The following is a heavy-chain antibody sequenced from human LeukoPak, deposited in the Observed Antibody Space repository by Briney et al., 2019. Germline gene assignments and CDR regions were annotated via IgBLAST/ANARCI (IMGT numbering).Heavy chain of an antibody. CDR1: GFTVSSNY. Sequence: GGSLRLSCAVSGFTVSSNYMSWVRQAPGKGLEWVSVIYSGGSTYYADSVKGRFTISRDNSKNTLYLQMNSLRAEDTAVYYCARGRSYGEDYWGQGTLVTVSS. D-gene: IGHD4-17*01. CDR3: ARGRSYGEDY. CDR2: IYSGGST. V-gene: IGHV3-66*01. J-gene: IGHJ4*02.